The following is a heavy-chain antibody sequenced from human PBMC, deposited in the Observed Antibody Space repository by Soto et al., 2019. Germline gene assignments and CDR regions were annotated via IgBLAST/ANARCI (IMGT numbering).Heavy chain of an antibody. D-gene: IGHD5-12*01. Sequence: GESLKISCAASGFTFSNYCLNWVRQAPGKGLEWVANVYQDGSEKYYVDSVKGRFTISRDNAKNSLYLQMNSLRAEDSAVYYCARSNRRGYTGYDFDYWGQGTLVTVSS. V-gene: IGHV3-7*01. J-gene: IGHJ4*02. CDR3: ARSNRRGYTGYDFDY. CDR1: GFTFSNYC. CDR2: VYQDGSEK.